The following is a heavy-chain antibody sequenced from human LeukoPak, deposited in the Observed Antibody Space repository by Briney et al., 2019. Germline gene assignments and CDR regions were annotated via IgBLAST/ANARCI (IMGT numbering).Heavy chain of an antibody. J-gene: IGHJ4*02. CDR2: ISSSGSTI. CDR3: ARAFQASLGY. CDR1: GFTFSSYE. Sequence: GGSLRLSCAASGFTFSSYEMNWVRQAPGKGLEWVSYISSSGSTIYYADSVKGRFTISRDNAKNSLYLQMNSLRAEDTAVYYCARAFQASLGYWGQGTLVTVSS. V-gene: IGHV3-48*03. D-gene: IGHD7-27*01.